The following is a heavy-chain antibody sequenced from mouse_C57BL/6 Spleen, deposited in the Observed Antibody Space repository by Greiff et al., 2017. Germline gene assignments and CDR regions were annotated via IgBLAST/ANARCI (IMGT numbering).Heavy chain of an antibody. CDR1: GYTFTSYW. D-gene: IGHD1-1*01. CDR2: INPSNGGT. J-gene: IGHJ4*01. V-gene: IGHV1-53*01. Sequence: QVQLQQPGTELVKPGASVKLSCKASGYTFTSYWMHWVKQRPGQGLEWIGNINPSNGGTNYNEKFKSKATLTVDKSSSTAYMQLSSLTSEDSAVYYCARFGGVATPYYAMDYWGQGTSVTVSS. CDR3: ARFGGVATPYYAMDY.